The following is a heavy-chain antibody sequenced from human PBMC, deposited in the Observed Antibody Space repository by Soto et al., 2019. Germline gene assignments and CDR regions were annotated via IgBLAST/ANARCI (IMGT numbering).Heavy chain of an antibody. Sequence: QVQLVESGGGVVQPGRSLRLSCVASGFTFSSYGMHWVRQAPGKGLEWVAIISYDGSNTYYADPVKGRFTISRDNFKNTLYLQMTSLRPEDTSVYYCAKEEGLSGSYYISSSYYFDYWGQGTVVTVSS. V-gene: IGHV3-30*18. CDR1: GFTFSSYG. CDR3: AKEEGLSGSYYISSSYYFDY. J-gene: IGHJ4*02. CDR2: ISYDGSNT. D-gene: IGHD1-26*01.